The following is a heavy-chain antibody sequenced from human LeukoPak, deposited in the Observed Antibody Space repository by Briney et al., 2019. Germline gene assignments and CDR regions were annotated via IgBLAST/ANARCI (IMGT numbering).Heavy chain of an antibody. CDR1: GYIFNNFY. V-gene: IGHV1-46*02. D-gene: IGHD2-21*01. CDR2: INPTSGRA. CDR3: ASGGAYRGGAFDL. J-gene: IGHJ3*01. Sequence: ASVKVSCKASGYIFNNFYVHWVRQAPGQGLEWVGIINPTSGRASNAQKFQGRVTMTTDMSTSTLHMELTSLTSEDTAVYYCASGGAYRGGAFDLGGQGTLVTVSS.